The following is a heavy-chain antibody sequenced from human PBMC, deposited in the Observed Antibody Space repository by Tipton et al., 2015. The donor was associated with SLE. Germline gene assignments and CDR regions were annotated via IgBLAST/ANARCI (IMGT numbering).Heavy chain of an antibody. CDR3: ARSLGYCSGGSCWPSDY. V-gene: IGHV3-30*04. CDR2: ISYDGSNK. Sequence: SLRLSCAASGFTFSSYTMHWVRQAPGKGLEWVAVISYDGSNKYCADSVKGRFTISRDNSKNTLYLHMNSLRAEDTAVYYCARSLGYCSGGSCWPSDYWGQGTLVTVSS. J-gene: IGHJ4*02. CDR1: GFTFSSYT. D-gene: IGHD2-15*01.